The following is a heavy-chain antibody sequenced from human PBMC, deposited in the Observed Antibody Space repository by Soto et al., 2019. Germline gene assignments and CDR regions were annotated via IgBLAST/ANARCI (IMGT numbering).Heavy chain of an antibody. D-gene: IGHD4-17*01. Sequence: QVQLQESGPGLVRPSGTLSLACTVSGGSMTSDRWWNWVRQPPGKGLEWIGDIYHSGSTDYNPSLKSGVTMSVDKSKNQLSLKLSSVTAADTAVYYCARRDPYGDYAHGFDIWGQGTTVTVSS. CDR2: IYHSGST. J-gene: IGHJ3*02. CDR3: ARRDPYGDYAHGFDI. V-gene: IGHV4-4*02. CDR1: GGSMTSDRW.